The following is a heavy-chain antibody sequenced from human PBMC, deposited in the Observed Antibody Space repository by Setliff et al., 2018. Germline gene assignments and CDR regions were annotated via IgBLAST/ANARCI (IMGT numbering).Heavy chain of an antibody. CDR3: AREIVGNSWHDF. D-gene: IGHD1-26*01. CDR1: GYTFTNYA. J-gene: IGHJ4*02. CDR2: VHTKTGNP. V-gene: IGHV7-4-1*02. Sequence: ASVKVSCKATGYTFTNYAVNWVRQAPGQGLEWMGWVHTKTGNPTYAQGFTGRFVFSLDTSVTTAYLQISSQKAEDTATYYCAREIVGNSWHDFWGQGTPVTVSS.